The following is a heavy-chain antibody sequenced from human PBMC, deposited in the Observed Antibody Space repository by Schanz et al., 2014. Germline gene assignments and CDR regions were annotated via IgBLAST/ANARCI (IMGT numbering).Heavy chain of an antibody. CDR1: GFGFSSYS. CDR3: AKGRFGELSAFDI. J-gene: IGHJ3*02. CDR2: VHPGGST. V-gene: IGHV3-23*03. Sequence: EVQLVESGGGLVQPGGSLRLSCAASGFGFSSYSMNWVRQAPGKGLEWVSFVHPGGSTYYPDSVKGRFTISRDSSKNTLYLQMNSLRPEDTAVYYCAKGRFGELSAFDIWGQGTMVTVSS. D-gene: IGHD3-10*01.